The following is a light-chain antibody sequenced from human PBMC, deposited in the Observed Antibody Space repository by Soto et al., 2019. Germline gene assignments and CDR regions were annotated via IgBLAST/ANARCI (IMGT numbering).Light chain of an antibody. J-gene: IGKJ1*01. CDR3: QQLNSYPWT. CDR1: QGISCY. V-gene: IGKV1-9*01. CDR2: AAS. Sequence: IQWTQSPSSLSASVGDRVTITCRASQGISCYLAWYEQKPGQAPKLLIDAASTLQRGGPSRFSGSGSGTDFTLTSSSLQPEDFAKYYCQQLNSYPWTFGQGTKVEIK.